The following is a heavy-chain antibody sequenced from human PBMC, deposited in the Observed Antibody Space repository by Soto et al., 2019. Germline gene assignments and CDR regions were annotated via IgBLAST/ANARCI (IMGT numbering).Heavy chain of an antibody. D-gene: IGHD3-22*01. CDR3: ARDRGYALDI. J-gene: IGHJ3*02. V-gene: IGHV3-13*01. Sequence: GGSLRLSCAVSGFTFSNFDMHWVRQATGKGLEWVSGIDVAGDTYYPGSVKGRFTISRENVKNSLYLQMNSLRAEDTAVYYCARDRGYALDIWGQGTKVTVSS. CDR1: GFTFSNFD. CDR2: IDVAGDT.